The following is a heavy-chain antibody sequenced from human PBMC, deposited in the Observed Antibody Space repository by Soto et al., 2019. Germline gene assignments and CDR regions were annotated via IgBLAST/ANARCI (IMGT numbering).Heavy chain of an antibody. CDR3: ASSNIAAAGFYYYALDV. Sequence: PSETLSLTCTVSGGSISSYYWSWIWQPPGKGLEWIGYIYYSGSTNYNPSLKSRVTISVDTSKNQFSLKLSSVTAADTAVYYCASSNIAAAGFYYYALDVWGRGTTVTVSS. CDR1: GGSISSYY. V-gene: IGHV4-59*01. D-gene: IGHD6-13*01. CDR2: IYYSGST. J-gene: IGHJ6*02.